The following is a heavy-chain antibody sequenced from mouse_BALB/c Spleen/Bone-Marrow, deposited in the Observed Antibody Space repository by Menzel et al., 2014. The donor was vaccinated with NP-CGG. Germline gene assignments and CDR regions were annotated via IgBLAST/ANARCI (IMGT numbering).Heavy chain of an antibody. Sequence: EVKLVESGPELVKPGASVKVSCKASGYAFTNYNMNWVKQSHGKSLEWIGYIDPYSGGTNYNQKFRGKATLTVDKSSSTAYMHLNSLTSEDSAVYYCSRGVLAYFDYLGQGTTLTVSS. D-gene: IGHD2-14*01. CDR1: GYAFTNYN. CDR3: SRGVLAYFDY. CDR2: IDPYSGGT. V-gene: IGHV1S135*01. J-gene: IGHJ2*01.